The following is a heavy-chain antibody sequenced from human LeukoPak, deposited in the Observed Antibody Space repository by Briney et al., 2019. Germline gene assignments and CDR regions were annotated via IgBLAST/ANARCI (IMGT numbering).Heavy chain of an antibody. D-gene: IGHD3-22*01. J-gene: IGHJ4*02. Sequence: PGRSLRLSCAASGFTFSSYAMHWVRQAPGKGLEWVAVISYDGSNKYYADSVKGRFTISRDNSKNTLYLQMNSLRAEDTAVYYCARAGRPSGYYLWGQGTLVTVSS. V-gene: IGHV3-30-3*01. CDR3: ARAGRPSGYYL. CDR1: GFTFSSYA. CDR2: ISYDGSNK.